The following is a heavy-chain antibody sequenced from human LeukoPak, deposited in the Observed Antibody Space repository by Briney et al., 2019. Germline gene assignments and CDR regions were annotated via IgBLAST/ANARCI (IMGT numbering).Heavy chain of an antibody. J-gene: IGHJ3*02. V-gene: IGHV3-21*01. CDR2: ISSRSSYI. CDR1: GFTFSSHT. D-gene: IGHD3-3*01. CDR3: ARGSRFGVVGRDAFDI. Sequence: GGSLRLSCAASGFTFSSHTMNWVRQAPGKGLEWVSSISSRSSYIYYADSIKGRFTISRDNAKNSLYLQVNSLRAEDTAVYYCARGSRFGVVGRDAFDIWGQGTVVTVSS.